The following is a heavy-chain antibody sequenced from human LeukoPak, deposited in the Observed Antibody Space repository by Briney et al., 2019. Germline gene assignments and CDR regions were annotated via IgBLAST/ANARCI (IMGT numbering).Heavy chain of an antibody. CDR2: IYYSGST. CDR1: GGSLSSYY. CDR3: ARDPIAAAGTVGYFDY. Sequence: SETLSLTCTVSGGSLSSYYWSWIRQPPGKGLEWMGYIYYSGSTNYNPSLKSRVSISVDTSKNQFSLKLSSVNAADTAVYYCARDPIAAAGTVGYFDYWGQGTLVTVSS. D-gene: IGHD6-13*01. V-gene: IGHV4-59*01. J-gene: IGHJ4*02.